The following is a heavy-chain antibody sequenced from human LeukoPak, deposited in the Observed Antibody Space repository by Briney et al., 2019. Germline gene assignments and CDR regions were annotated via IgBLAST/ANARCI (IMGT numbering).Heavy chain of an antibody. V-gene: IGHV4-59*08. Sequence: SETLSLTCTVSGGSIRSDHWSWIRQPPGKGLEWIGYISYSGSTNYNPSLKSRVTISADTSKNQVSLTLSSVTAADTAVYYCARHPELYFFDYWGQGTLVTVSS. CDR3: ARHPELYFFDY. CDR2: ISYSGST. J-gene: IGHJ4*02. D-gene: IGHD3-10*01. CDR1: GGSIRSDH.